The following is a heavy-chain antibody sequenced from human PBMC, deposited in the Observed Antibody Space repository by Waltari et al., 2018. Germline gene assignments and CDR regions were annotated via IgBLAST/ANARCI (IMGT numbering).Heavy chain of an antibody. J-gene: IGHJ2*01. D-gene: IGHD3-10*01. CDR2: IYTSGST. CDR1: GGSISSYY. Sequence: QVQLQESGPGLVKPSETLSLTCTVSGGSISSYYWSWIRQPPGKGLEWIGYIYTSGSTNYNPSLKSRVTISVDTSKNQFSLKLSSVTAADTAVYYCVRDGYGSGSSHWYFDLWGRGTLVTVSS. CDR3: VRDGYGSGSSHWYFDL. V-gene: IGHV4-4*09.